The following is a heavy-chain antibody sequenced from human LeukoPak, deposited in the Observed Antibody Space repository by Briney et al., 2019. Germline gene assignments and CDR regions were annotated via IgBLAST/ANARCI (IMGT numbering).Heavy chain of an antibody. CDR3: ARGGIAAAGTDLWVPYYGMDV. J-gene: IGHJ6*02. V-gene: IGHV4-34*01. CDR1: GGSFSGYY. D-gene: IGHD6-13*01. CDR2: INHSGST. Sequence: SETLSLNCAVYGGSFSGYYWSWIRQPPGKGLEWIGEINHSGSTNYNPSLKSRVTISVDTSKNQFSLKLSSVTAADTAVYYCARGGIAAAGTDLWVPYYGMDVWGQGTTVTVSS.